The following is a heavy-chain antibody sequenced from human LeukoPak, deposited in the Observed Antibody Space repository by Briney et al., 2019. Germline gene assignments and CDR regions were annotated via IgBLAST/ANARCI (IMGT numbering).Heavy chain of an antibody. CDR2: IKSKTDGGTT. J-gene: IGHJ4*02. Sequence: GGSLRLSCAASGFTFSNAWMSWVRQAPGKGLEWVGRIKSKTDGGTTDYAAPVKGRFTISRDDSKNTLYLQMNSLRAEDTAVYYCAKTTFGGVIVIGYFDYWGQGTLVTVSS. CDR3: AKTTFGGVIVIGYFDY. D-gene: IGHD3-16*02. V-gene: IGHV3-15*01. CDR1: GFTFSNAW.